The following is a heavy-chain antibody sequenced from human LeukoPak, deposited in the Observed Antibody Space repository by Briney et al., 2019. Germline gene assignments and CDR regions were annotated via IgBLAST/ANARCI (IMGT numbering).Heavy chain of an antibody. CDR1: GYTFTSYY. Sequence: ASMKVSCKASGYTFTSYYIHWVRQAPGQGLEWMGIINPSGGSTSYAQKFQGRVTMTRDTSTSTVYMELSSLRFDDTAMYYCARGTMAAAVEYFDYWGQGTLVTVSS. J-gene: IGHJ4*02. D-gene: IGHD6-13*01. CDR3: ARGTMAAAVEYFDY. CDR2: INPSGGST. V-gene: IGHV1-46*01.